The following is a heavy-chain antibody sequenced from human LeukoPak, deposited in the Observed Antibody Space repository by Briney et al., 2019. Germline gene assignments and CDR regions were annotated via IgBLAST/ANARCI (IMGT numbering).Heavy chain of an antibody. V-gene: IGHV1-18*01. CDR2: ISAYNGNT. J-gene: IGHJ6*02. CDR3: ARGPRIMITFGGVIALPTYYYYGMDV. CDR1: GYTFTSYG. Sequence: ASVKVSCKASGYTFTSYGISWVRQAPGQGLEWMGWISAYNGNTNYAQKLQGRVTMTTDTSTSTAYMELRSLRSDDTAVYYCARGPRIMITFGGVIALPTYYYYGMDVWGQGTTVTDSS. D-gene: IGHD3-16*02.